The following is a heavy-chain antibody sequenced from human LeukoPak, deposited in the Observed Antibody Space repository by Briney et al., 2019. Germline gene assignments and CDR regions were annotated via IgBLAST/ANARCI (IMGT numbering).Heavy chain of an antibody. J-gene: IGHJ4*02. Sequence: GGSLRLSCAASGFTFSNAWMSWVRQGPGKGLEWVSAISGSGGRTYYTDSVKGRFTISRDNSKNTLYLQMNSLRAEDTAVYYCAKTLTAVAATGGFDYWGQGTLVTVSS. CDR3: AKTLTAVAATGGFDY. D-gene: IGHD2-15*01. V-gene: IGHV3-23*01. CDR1: GFTFSNAW. CDR2: ISGSGGRT.